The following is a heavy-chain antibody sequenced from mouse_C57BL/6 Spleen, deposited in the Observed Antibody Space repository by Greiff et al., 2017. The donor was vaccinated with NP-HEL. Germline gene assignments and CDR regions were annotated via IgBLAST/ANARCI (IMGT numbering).Heavy chain of an antibody. V-gene: IGHV1-82*01. CDR3: ARPGDYYYGSSYCDY. J-gene: IGHJ2*01. CDR1: GYAFSSSW. D-gene: IGHD1-1*01. Sequence: VQLQQSGPELVKPGASVKISCKASGYAFSSSWMNWVKQRPGKGLEWIGRIYPGDGDTNYNGKFKGKATLTADKSSSTAYMQLSSLTSEDSAVYFCARPGDYYYGSSYCDYWGQGTTLTGSS. CDR2: IYPGDGDT.